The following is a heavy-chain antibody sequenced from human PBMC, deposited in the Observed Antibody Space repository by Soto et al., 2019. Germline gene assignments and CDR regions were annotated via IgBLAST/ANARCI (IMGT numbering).Heavy chain of an antibody. CDR1: GFVFSTYS. CDR3: ANQKIRFSVAGTLYGLGV. Sequence: EGQLVESGGNLVRPGGSLRLSCEASGFVFSTYSMNWVRQAPGKGLEWISYISSTSGTIYYADSVKGRFTIFRDNAKNSLFLQMHGLRDDDTAVYYCANQKIRFSVAGTLYGLGVWGQGTKVTVSS. D-gene: IGHD6-19*01. J-gene: IGHJ6*02. V-gene: IGHV3-48*02. CDR2: ISSTSGTI.